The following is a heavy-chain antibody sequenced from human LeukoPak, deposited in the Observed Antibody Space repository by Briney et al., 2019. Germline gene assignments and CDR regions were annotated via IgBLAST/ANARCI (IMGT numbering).Heavy chain of an antibody. D-gene: IGHD2-21*02. CDR3: ARGVMTVDS. CDR2: IWYDGSNK. J-gene: IGHJ4*02. Sequence: PGGSLRLSCAASGFTFSNYGMHWVRQALGKGLEWVAVIWYDGSNKYYADSVKGRFAISRDNSKNTLYLQMNSLRAEDTAVYFCARGVMTVDSWGQGTLVSVSS. V-gene: IGHV3-33*01. CDR1: GFTFSNYG.